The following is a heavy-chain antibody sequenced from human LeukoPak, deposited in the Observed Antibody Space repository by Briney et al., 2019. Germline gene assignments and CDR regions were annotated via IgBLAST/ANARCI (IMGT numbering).Heavy chain of an antibody. CDR2: INPNSGGT. D-gene: IGHD5-24*01. J-gene: IGHJ6*03. CDR3: ARRVKRLSAWYYYYYMDV. V-gene: IGHV1-2*02. CDR1: GYTFTGYY. Sequence: ASVKVSCKASGYTFTGYYMHWVRQAPGQGLEWMGWINPNSGGTNYAQKFQGRVTMTRDTSISTAYMELSRLRSDDTAVYYCARRVKRLSAWYYYYYMDVWGKGTTVTVSS.